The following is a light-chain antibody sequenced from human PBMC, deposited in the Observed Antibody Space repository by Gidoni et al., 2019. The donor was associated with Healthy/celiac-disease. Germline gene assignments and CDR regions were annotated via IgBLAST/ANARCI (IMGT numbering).Light chain of an antibody. Sequence: EIVLTQSPATLSLSPGERATLSCRASQSVSSYLAWYQQKPGQAPRLLIYDASIPARFSGSGSGTDFNLTISSLEPEDFAVYYCQQRSNWPQTFGQGTKVEIK. V-gene: IGKV3-11*01. J-gene: IGKJ1*01. CDR1: QSVSSY. CDR3: QQRSNWPQT. CDR2: DAS.